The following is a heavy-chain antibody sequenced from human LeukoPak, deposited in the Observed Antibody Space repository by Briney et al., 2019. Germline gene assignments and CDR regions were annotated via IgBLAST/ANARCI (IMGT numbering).Heavy chain of an antibody. V-gene: IGHV3-66*02. CDR3: ARVPGGRSSWAFDY. CDR2: IYSGGST. J-gene: IGHJ4*02. D-gene: IGHD6-13*01. Sequence: GGSLRLSCAASGFTVSSNYMSWVRQAPGKGLEWVSVIYSGGSTYYADYVKGRFTISRDNSKNTMYHQMNSLRAEETGGYYCARVPGGRSSWAFDYWGQGTLVTVSS. CDR1: GFTVSSNY.